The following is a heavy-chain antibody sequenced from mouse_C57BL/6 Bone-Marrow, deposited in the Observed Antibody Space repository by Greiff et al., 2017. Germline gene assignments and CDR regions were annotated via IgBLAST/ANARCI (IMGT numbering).Heavy chain of an antibody. V-gene: IGHV1-72*01. J-gene: IGHJ1*03. CDR3: ARSGDYDWYFDV. CDR1: GYTFTSYW. Sequence: VQLQQPGAELVKPGASVKLSCKASGYTFTSYWLHLVKPRPGRGLEWIGRIDPTSGGTKYNEKFKSKATLTVDKPSSTAYMPLSSLTSEDSAVYYCARSGDYDWYFDVWGTGTTVTVSS. D-gene: IGHD2-4*01. CDR2: IDPTSGGT.